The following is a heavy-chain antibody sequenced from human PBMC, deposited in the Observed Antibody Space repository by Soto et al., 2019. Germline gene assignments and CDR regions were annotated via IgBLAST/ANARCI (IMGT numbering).Heavy chain of an antibody. V-gene: IGHV3-9*01. CDR1: GFTFDDYA. CDR2: ISWNSGTI. Sequence: GGSLRVSCAASGFTFDDYAMHWGRQPPGKGLEWVSGISWNSGTIGYADSVKGRFTISRDNAKNSLYLQMNSLRPEDTAFYYCAKDGDVAVAGTSLYWGQGTLVTVSS. J-gene: IGHJ4*02. CDR3: AKDGDVAVAGTSLY. D-gene: IGHD6-19*01.